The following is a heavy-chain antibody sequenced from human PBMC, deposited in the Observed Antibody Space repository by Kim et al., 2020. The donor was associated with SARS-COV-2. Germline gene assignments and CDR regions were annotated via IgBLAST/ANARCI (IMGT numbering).Heavy chain of an antibody. CDR3: PRVPCTTLAVWDAFD. CDR2: IRSKGNGYAT. V-gene: IGHV3-73*01. J-gene: IGHJ3*02. D-gene: IGHD3-16*01. CDR1: GFTFSNSA. Sequence: GGSLRLSCGASGFTFSNSAMHWVRRASGKGLEWLGGIRSKGNGYATAYSASGRGRFTISRDDSRNTAHLQMNSLKTAATAVYYCPRVPCTTLAVWDAFD.